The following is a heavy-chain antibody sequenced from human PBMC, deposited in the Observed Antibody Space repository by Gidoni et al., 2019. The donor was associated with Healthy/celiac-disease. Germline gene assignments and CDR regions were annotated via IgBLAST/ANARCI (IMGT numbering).Heavy chain of an antibody. D-gene: IGHD6-25*01. CDR3: ARDRSLGQQRRGVGMDV. J-gene: IGHJ6*02. V-gene: IGHV3-21*01. CDR1: GFTFSSYS. CDR2: ISSSSSYI. Sequence: EVQLVESGGGLVKPGGSLRLSCAASGFTFSSYSMNWVRQAPGKGLEWVSSISSSSSYIYYADSVKGRFTISRDNAKNSLYLQMNSLRAEDTAVYYCARDRSLGQQRRGVGMDVWGQGTTVTVSS.